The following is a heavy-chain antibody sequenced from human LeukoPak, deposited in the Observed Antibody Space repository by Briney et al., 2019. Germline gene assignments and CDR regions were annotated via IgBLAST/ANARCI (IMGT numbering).Heavy chain of an antibody. D-gene: IGHD3-3*01. Sequence: SETLSLTCTVSGGSISSSSYYWGWIRQPPGKGLEWIGSIYYSGSTYYNPSLKSRVTISVDTSKNQFSLKLSSVTAADTAVYYCARNFGVVINDAFDIWGQGTMVTVSS. CDR1: GGSISSSSYY. J-gene: IGHJ3*02. V-gene: IGHV4-39*07. CDR3: ARNFGVVINDAFDI. CDR2: IYYSGST.